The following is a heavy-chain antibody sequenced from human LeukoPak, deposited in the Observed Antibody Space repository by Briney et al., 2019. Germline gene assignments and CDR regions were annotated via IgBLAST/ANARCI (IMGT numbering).Heavy chain of an antibody. J-gene: IGHJ4*02. D-gene: IGHD1-14*01. V-gene: IGHV3-73*01. CDR1: GFTFSGSA. CDR2: IRSKAKSYAT. Sequence: PGGSLKLSCAAYGFTFSGSAMEWVPQASGKEREWVGRIRSKAKSYATADAASVKVKCNISKEASKNTAYMQMNSLTTVDAGVYDCTRQSEPHYFYYWGQGPLVTVSS. CDR3: TRQSEPHYFYY.